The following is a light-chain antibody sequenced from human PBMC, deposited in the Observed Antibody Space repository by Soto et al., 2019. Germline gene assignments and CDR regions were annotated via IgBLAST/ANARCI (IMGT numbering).Light chain of an antibody. CDR1: QSVSSY. V-gene: IGKV3-11*01. CDR3: QQRSNWPPFFT. J-gene: IGKJ3*01. Sequence: EIVLTQSLATLSLSPGERATLSCRASQSVSSYLAWYQQKPGQAPRLLIYDASNRATGIPARFSGSGSGTDFTLTISSLEPEDFAVYYCQQRSNWPPFFTFGPGTKVDIK. CDR2: DAS.